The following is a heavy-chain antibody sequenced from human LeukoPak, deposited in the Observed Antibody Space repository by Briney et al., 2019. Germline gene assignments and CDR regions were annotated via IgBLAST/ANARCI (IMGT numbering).Heavy chain of an antibody. J-gene: IGHJ4*02. CDR1: GGSISSISYY. V-gene: IGHV4-39*01. Sequence: SETLSLTCTISGGSISSISYYWGWIRQPPGKGLEWIGSIYYTGSTYYNPSLKSRVTVSVDTSKNQFSLNLRSVTAADTAVYYCARRFSGSPELDYWGQGTLVTVSS. D-gene: IGHD1-26*01. CDR3: ARRFSGSPELDY. CDR2: IYYTGST.